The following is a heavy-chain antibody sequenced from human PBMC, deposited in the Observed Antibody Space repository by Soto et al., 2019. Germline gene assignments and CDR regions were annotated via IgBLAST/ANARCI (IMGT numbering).Heavy chain of an antibody. V-gene: IGHV4-59*01. CDR2: IYYSGST. Sequence: LSLTCTVSGGSISGYYWSWIRQPPGKGLEWIGYIYYSGSTNYNPSLKSRVTISVDTSKNQFSLKLSSVTAADTAVYYCAKTPSIYDHKDYWGQGTLVTVSS. CDR1: GGSISGYY. D-gene: IGHD3-22*01. J-gene: IGHJ4*02. CDR3: AKTPSIYDHKDY.